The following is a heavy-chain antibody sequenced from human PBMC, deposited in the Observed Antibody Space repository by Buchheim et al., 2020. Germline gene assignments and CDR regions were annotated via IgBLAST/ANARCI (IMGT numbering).Heavy chain of an antibody. J-gene: IGHJ6*02. CDR3: ARDKKERYCSGGSCSSTSV. CDR1: GFTFSSYA. D-gene: IGHD2-15*01. Sequence: QVQLVESGGGVVQPGRSLRLSCAASGFTFSSYAMHWVRQAPGKGLEWVAVISYDGSNKYYADSVKGRFTISRDNSKNTLYLQMNSLRAEDTAVYYCARDKKERYCSGGSCSSTSVWGQGTT. V-gene: IGHV3-30-3*01. CDR2: ISYDGSNK.